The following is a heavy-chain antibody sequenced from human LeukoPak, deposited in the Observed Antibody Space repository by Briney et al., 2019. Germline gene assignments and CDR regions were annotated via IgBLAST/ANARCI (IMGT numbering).Heavy chain of an antibody. Sequence: PGGSLRLSCAASGFTFSSYGMHWVRQAPGKGLEWVAFIRYDGSNKYYADSVKGRFTISRDNSKNTLYLQMNSLRAEDTAVYYCAKDSGAMVRGVIATLFDYWGQGTLVTVSS. CDR1: GFTFSSYG. J-gene: IGHJ4*02. V-gene: IGHV3-30*02. CDR3: AKDSGAMVRGVIATLFDY. D-gene: IGHD3-10*01. CDR2: IRYDGSNK.